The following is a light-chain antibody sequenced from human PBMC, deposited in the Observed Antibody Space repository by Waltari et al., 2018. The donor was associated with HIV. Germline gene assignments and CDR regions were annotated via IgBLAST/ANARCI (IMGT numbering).Light chain of an antibody. J-gene: IGLJ2*01. V-gene: IGLV1-51*01. CDR2: DND. CDR3: GTWDTSLSSGEV. CDR1: RSNIGESY. Sequence: QSVLTQPPSVSAAPGQTVTISCSGSRSNIGESYVSWYHQLPGTAPKLLIYDNDKRPSGIADRFSGSKSGTSAALGITGLQTGDEAVYYCGTWDTSLSSGEVFGGGTKLTVL.